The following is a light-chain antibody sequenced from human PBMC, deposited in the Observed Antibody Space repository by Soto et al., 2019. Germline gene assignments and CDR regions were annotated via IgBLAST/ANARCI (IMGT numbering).Light chain of an antibody. J-gene: IGLJ1*01. CDR2: EVN. Sequence: QSVLTQPASVSGSPGQSITISCGGTSSDVGAYIYVSWYQQFPGKAPKLILYEVNNRPSGVSNRFSGSKSGTTASLTISGLQPEDEADYYCSAYSDIDTKVFGTGTKFTVL. CDR3: SAYSDIDTKV. CDR1: SSDVGAYIY. V-gene: IGLV2-14*03.